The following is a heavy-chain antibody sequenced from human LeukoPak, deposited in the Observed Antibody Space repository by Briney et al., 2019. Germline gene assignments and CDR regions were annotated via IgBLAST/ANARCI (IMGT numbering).Heavy chain of an antibody. V-gene: IGHV3-21*05. CDR1: ASGVDFSSHS. CDR3: AREYNSRATFDY. D-gene: IGHD1-14*01. Sequence: PGGSLRLSCTASASGVDFSSHSMNWVHQAPGKGLEWISYIHSSGNYIFDAASVKGRFTVSRDNARNSLYLQMNSLRAEDTAIYYCAREYNSRATFDYWGQGTLVTVSS. J-gene: IGHJ4*02. CDR2: IHSSGNYI.